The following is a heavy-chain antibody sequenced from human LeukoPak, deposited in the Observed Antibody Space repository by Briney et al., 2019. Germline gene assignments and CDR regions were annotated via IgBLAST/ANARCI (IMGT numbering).Heavy chain of an antibody. V-gene: IGHV4-34*01. CDR3: ARRKGRGYYYDSSGSGSAFDI. Sequence: SETLSLTCAVYGGSFSGYYWSWIRQPPGKGLEWIGEINHSGSTNYNPSLKSRVTISVDTSKNQFSLKLSSVTAADTAVYYCARRKGRGYYYDSSGSGSAFDIWGQGTMVTVSS. CDR2: INHSGST. J-gene: IGHJ3*02. D-gene: IGHD3-22*01. CDR1: GGSFSGYY.